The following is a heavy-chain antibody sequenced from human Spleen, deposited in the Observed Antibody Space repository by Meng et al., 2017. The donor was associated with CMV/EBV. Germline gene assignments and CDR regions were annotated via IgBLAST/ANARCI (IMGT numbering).Heavy chain of an antibody. J-gene: IGHJ4*02. CDR1: GGSIGSGDYY. CDR3: AREGAYYYDSSD. CDR2: IYYSGST. D-gene: IGHD3-22*01. V-gene: IGHV4-30-4*08. Sequence: HLRGSGPGLVNPSQTLSLPCTVSGGSIGSGDYYWSWIRQPPGKGLEWIGYIYYSGSTYYNPSLKSRVTISVDTSKNQFSLKLSSVTAADTAVYYCAREGAYYYDSSDWGQGTLVTVSS.